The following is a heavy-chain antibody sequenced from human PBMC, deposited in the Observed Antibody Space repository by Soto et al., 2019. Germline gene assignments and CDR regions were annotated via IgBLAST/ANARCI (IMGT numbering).Heavy chain of an antibody. CDR3: AKGGATYGLLTHDY. CDR2: IDTAGDT. Sequence: EVQLVESGGDSVQSGGSLRLSCIASGFTFRNYDMHWVRQATGKGLEWVSVIDTAGDTYYAGSVKGRFTISREDAKNSLYLQMNSLRAGDTAVYYCAKGGATYGLLTHDYWGQGTLVTVSS. D-gene: IGHD3-9*01. CDR1: GFTFRNYD. J-gene: IGHJ4*02. V-gene: IGHV3-13*01.